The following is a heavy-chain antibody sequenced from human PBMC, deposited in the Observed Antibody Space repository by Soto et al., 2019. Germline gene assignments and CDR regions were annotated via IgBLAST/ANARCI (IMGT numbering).Heavy chain of an antibody. J-gene: IGHJ3*02. D-gene: IGHD6-13*01. V-gene: IGHV3-7*02. CDR1: GFSFGSSW. Sequence: EVQLVESGGDLVQPGGSLRLSCAASGFSFGSSWMTWVRQAPGKGLEWVANIKKDGSKINYLDSVRGRFTVSRDNAKNXXXXXXXXXXXXXXXXXXXXXXXXPGSSSLYLDAFDIWGQGTMVTVSS. CDR3: XXXXXPGSSSLYLDAFDI. CDR2: IKKDGSKI.